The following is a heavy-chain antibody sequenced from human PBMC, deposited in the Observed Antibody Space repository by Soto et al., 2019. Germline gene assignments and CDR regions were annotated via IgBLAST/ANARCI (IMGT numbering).Heavy chain of an antibody. J-gene: IGHJ4*02. CDR1: GYTFTSYD. CDR2: MNPNSGNT. V-gene: IGHV1-8*01. D-gene: IGHD1-26*01. CDR3: ARHLGELLLDGIDY. Sequence: ASVKVSCKASGYTFTSYDINWVRQATGQGLEWMGWMNPNSGNTGYAQKFQGRVTMTRNTSISTAYMELSSLRSEDTAVYYCARHLGELLLDGIDYSGQGTLVTVST.